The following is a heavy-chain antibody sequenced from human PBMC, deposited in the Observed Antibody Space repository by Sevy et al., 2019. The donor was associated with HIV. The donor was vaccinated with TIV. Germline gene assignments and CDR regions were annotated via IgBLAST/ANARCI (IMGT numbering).Heavy chain of an antibody. Sequence: GGSLRLSCADSGFTFSNYAMAWVRQAPGQGLEWVSFIFSSSSWIYYADSVKGRFTISRVNTKNSLYLQMNSLRAEDTAVYYCTRDKTILEGRYGMDVWGQGTTVTVSS. D-gene: IGHD3-3*01. J-gene: IGHJ6*02. V-gene: IGHV3-21*01. CDR1: GFTFSNYA. CDR2: IFSSSSWI. CDR3: TRDKTILEGRYGMDV.